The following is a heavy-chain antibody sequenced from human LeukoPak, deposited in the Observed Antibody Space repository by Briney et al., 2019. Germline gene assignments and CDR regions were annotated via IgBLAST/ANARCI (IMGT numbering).Heavy chain of an antibody. CDR1: GGSFSGYY. CDR3: ARGRVRGYGSGRLDAFDI. J-gene: IGHJ3*02. Sequence: SETLSLTCAVYGGSFSGYYWSWTRQPPGKGLEWIGEINHSGSTNYNPSLKSRVTISVDTSKNQFSLKLSSVTAADTAVYYCARGRVRGYGSGRLDAFDIWGQGTMVTVSS. CDR2: INHSGST. D-gene: IGHD3-10*01. V-gene: IGHV4-34*01.